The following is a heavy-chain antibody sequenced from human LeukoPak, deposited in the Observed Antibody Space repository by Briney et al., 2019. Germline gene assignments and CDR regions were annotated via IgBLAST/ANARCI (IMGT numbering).Heavy chain of an antibody. V-gene: IGHV3-23*01. D-gene: IGHD3-22*01. CDR2: ISGSGGST. Sequence: PGGSLRLSCAASGFTFSSYAMSWVRQAPGKGLEWVSAISGSGGSTYYADSVKGRFTISRDNSKNTLYLQMNSLRSEDTAVYYCARGEYYDSSGGDAFDIWGQGTMVTVSS. J-gene: IGHJ3*02. CDR3: ARGEYYDSSGGDAFDI. CDR1: GFTFSSYA.